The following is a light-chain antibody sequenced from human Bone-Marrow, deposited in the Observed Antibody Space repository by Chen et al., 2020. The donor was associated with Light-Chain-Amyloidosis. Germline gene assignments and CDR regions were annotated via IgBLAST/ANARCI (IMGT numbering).Light chain of an antibody. Sequence: DIQMTQSPSSLSASVGDRVTITCQASEDISKFLNWYQQKPGQAPKLLIYDASILQIGVPSRFSGSGSGTEFTLTISSLQPDDFATYYCQHYNSYPWTFGQGTKVEIK. CDR1: EDISKF. V-gene: IGKV1-33*01. J-gene: IGKJ1*01. CDR3: QHYNSYPWT. CDR2: DAS.